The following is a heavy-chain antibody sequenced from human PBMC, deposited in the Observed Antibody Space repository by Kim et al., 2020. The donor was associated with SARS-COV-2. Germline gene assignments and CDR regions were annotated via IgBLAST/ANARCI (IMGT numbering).Heavy chain of an antibody. J-gene: IGHJ6*02. D-gene: IGHD3-10*01. CDR2: VYYRGST. CDR1: GGSMSSYY. V-gene: IGHV4-59*08. Sequence: SETLSLTCTVSGGSMSSYYWSWIRQPPGKGLEWIGYVYYRGSTNYNPSLKSRGTISIDTSKNQFSLELSSVTAADTAVYYCARRYYGMDVWGQGTKGTGS. CDR3: ARRYYGMDV.